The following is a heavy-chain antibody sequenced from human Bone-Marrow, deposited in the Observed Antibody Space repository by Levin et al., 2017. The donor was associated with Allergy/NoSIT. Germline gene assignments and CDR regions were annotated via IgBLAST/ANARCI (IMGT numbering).Heavy chain of an antibody. D-gene: IGHD4-17*01. Sequence: PGGSLRLSCAASGFTFSDYYMSWIRQAPGKGLEWVSYISSSGSTIYYADSVKGRFTISRDNAKNSLYLQMNSLRAEDTAVYYCARDSLEDYGDYDPAAWYFDLWGRGTLVTVSS. J-gene: IGHJ2*01. V-gene: IGHV3-11*01. CDR2: ISSSGSTI. CDR1: GFTFSDYY. CDR3: ARDSLEDYGDYDPAAWYFDL.